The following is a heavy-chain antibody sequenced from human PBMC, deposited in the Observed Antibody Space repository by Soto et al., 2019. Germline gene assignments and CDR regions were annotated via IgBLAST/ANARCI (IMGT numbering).Heavy chain of an antibody. J-gene: IGHJ1*01. V-gene: IGHV3-13*01. CDR1: GFRFSDYD. CDR2: ICTNADT. Sequence: EVQLVESGGVLIQRGGSLRLSCEASGFRFSDYDMHWVRQHAGKGLEWVSGICTNADTHYSESVKGRFTISRENDKNSLYLQMNSLKPDDTAVYFCARGRPFWSDFYIDVWGQGNLLTVSS. CDR3: ARGRPFWSDFYIDV. D-gene: IGHD3-3*01.